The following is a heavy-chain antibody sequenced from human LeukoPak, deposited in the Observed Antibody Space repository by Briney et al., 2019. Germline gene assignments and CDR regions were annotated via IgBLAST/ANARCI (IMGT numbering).Heavy chain of an antibody. CDR1: GFTLSSNY. D-gene: IGHD3-10*01. CDR2: IYSGGST. CDR3: ARAGHYYGPYYYYGMDV. J-gene: IGHJ6*02. Sequence: PGGSLRLSCAASGFTLSSNYMSWVRQAPGKGLEWVSVIYSGGSTYYADSVKGRFTISRHNSKNTLYLQMNSLRAEDTAVYYCARAGHYYGPYYYYGMDVWGQGTTVTVSS. V-gene: IGHV3-53*04.